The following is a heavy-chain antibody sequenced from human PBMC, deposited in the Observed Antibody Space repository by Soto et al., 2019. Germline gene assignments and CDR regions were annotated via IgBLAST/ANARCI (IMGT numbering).Heavy chain of an antibody. J-gene: IGHJ6*02. CDR3: ARHVGFGVVAPYYYYYGMDV. V-gene: IGHV4-39*01. Sequence: SETLSLTCTVSGGSISSSSYYWGWIRQPPGKGLEWIGSIYYSGSTYYNPSLKSRVTISVDTSKNQFSLKLSSVTAADTAVYYCARHVGFGVVAPYYYYYGMDVWGQGTTVTVSS. CDR2: IYYSGST. D-gene: IGHD3-3*01. CDR1: GGSISSSSYY.